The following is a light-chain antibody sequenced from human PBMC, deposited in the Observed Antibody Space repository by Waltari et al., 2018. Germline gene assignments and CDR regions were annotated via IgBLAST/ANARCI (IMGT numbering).Light chain of an antibody. CDR3: AAWDDSLGVWT. V-gene: IGLV1-47*01. Sequence: QSVLTQPPSASGTPGQRVTISCSGSSSNIGNNYVYWHQQLPGTAPKLLISANDQRPSGVPDLFSGSKSGTSASLAISGLRSEDEADYYCAAWDDSLGVWTFGGGTKLTVL. CDR2: AND. CDR1: SSNIGNNY. J-gene: IGLJ2*01.